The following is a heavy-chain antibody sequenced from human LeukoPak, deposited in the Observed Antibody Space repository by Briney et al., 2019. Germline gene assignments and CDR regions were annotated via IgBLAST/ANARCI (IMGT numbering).Heavy chain of an antibody. CDR2: IRYDGSNK. J-gene: IGHJ4*02. Sequence: GGSLRLSCAASGFTFSSYGMHWVRQAPGKGPEWAAFIRYDGSNKYHADSVKGRFTISRDNSKNTLYLQMNSLRAAGTAVYYCAKDPTHYRVWDDYDSTVLSYWGQGTPVTVSS. CDR3: AKDPTHYRVWDDYDSTVLSY. CDR1: GFTFSSYG. V-gene: IGHV3-30*02. D-gene: IGHD3-22*01.